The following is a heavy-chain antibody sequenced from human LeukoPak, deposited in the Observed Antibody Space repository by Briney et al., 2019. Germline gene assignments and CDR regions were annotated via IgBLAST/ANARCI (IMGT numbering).Heavy chain of an antibody. D-gene: IGHD5-12*01. CDR2: IYHSGSI. V-gene: IGHV4-59*01. J-gene: IGHJ4*02. CDR3: ARDGYSGSDAL. Sequence: SETLSLTCTVSGGSISTYYWSWIRQPPGKGLEWIGYIYHSGSIKYNPSLKSRVTISVDTSQNQFSLKLSSVTAADTAVYYCARDGYSGSDALWGQGTLVTVSS. CDR1: GGSISTYY.